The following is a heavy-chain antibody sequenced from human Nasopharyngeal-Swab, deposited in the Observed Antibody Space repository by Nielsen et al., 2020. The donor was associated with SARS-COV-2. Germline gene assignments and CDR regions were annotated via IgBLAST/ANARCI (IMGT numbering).Heavy chain of an antibody. Sequence: GSLRLSCAASGFTFSSYWMHWVRQAPGKGLEWVGRSRNKANRYTTVYAASVNGRFTVSRDDSKNSLYLQMDSLKSEDTAVYYCVRGYNSFDIWGQGTMVTVSS. J-gene: IGHJ3*02. V-gene: IGHV3-72*01. CDR1: GFTFSSYW. CDR3: VRGYNSFDI. CDR2: SRNKANRYTT. D-gene: IGHD5-24*01.